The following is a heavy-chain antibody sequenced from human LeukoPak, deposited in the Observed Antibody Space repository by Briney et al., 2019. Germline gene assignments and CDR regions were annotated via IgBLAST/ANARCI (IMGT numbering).Heavy chain of an antibody. J-gene: IGHJ4*02. V-gene: IGHV1-18*01. CDR1: GYTFTSFG. CDR2: ISAYNGNT. Sequence: ASVKVSCKASGYTFTSFGISWVRQAPGQGLEWMGWISAYNGNTYYAQKLQGRVTMTTDTSTSTAYMELRSLRSDDTAVYYCARNPPLDYYGSGSYPTFDFWGQGTLVTVSS. CDR3: ARNPPLDYYGSGSYPTFDF. D-gene: IGHD3-10*01.